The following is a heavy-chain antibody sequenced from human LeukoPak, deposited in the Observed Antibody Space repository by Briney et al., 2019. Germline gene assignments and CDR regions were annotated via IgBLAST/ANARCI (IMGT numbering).Heavy chain of an antibody. V-gene: IGHV3-30-3*01. CDR1: GFTFSSYA. CDR3: ARAPRGQLNWFDH. J-gene: IGHJ5*02. CDR2: ISYDGSNK. D-gene: IGHD1-1*01. Sequence: GGSLRLSCAASGFTFSSYAMHWVRQAPGKGLEWVAVISYDGSNKYYADSVKGRFTISRDNSKNTLYLQMNSLRAEDTAVYYCARAPRGQLNWFDHWGQGTLVTVSS.